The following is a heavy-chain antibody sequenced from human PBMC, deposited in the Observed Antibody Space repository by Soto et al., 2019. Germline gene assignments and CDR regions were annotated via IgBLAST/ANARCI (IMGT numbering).Heavy chain of an antibody. CDR2: INPKSGGT. Sequence: GASVKVSCKASGGSLSTNPISWVRQAPGQGXEWLGRINPKSGGTSTAEKFQGWVTMTTDTSISTASMELTRLTSDDTAIYYCARGHSTDCSNGVCSFFYNHDMDVWGQGTTVTVSS. CDR1: GGSLSTNP. J-gene: IGHJ6*02. V-gene: IGHV1-2*04. CDR3: ARGHSTDCSNGVCSFFYNHDMDV. D-gene: IGHD2-8*01.